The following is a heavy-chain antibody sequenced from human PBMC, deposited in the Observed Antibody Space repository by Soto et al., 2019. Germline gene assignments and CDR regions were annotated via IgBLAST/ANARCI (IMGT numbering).Heavy chain of an antibody. V-gene: IGHV3-7*01. D-gene: IGHD4-4*01. CDR1: GFTFGSYW. J-gene: IGHJ6*03. CDR3: ARVGTTMTTVTRSGYYMDV. CDR2: IKQDGSEW. Sequence: EVQLVESGGGLVQPGGSLRLSCAASGFTFGSYWMSWVRQAPGKGLEWVANIKQDGSEWYYADSVKGRFTISRDNAKNSLYLQMNSLSAEDTAVYYCARVGTTMTTVTRSGYYMDVWGKGTTVTVSS.